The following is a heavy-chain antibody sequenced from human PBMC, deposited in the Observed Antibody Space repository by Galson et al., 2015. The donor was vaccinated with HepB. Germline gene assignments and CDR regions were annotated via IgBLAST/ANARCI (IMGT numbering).Heavy chain of an antibody. CDR2: IYYSGST. D-gene: IGHD2-15*01. CDR3: AREGNRSGNDY. J-gene: IGHJ4*02. Sequence: TLSLTCAVSGGSISSGDYSWSWIRQPPGKGLEWIGYIYYSGSTYYNPSLKSRVTISVDTSKNQFSLKLSSVTAADTAVYYCAREGNRSGNDYWGQGTLVTVSS. CDR1: GGSISSGDYS. V-gene: IGHV4-30-4*07.